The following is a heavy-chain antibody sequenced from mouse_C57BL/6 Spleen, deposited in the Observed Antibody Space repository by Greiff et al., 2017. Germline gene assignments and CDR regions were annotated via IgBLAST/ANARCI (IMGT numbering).Heavy chain of an antibody. Sequence: EVKLVESGGGLVKPGGSLKLSCAASGFTFSSYAMSWVRQTPEQRLEWVATISDGGSYTYYPDNVKGRFTISRDNAKNNLYLQMSHLKSEDTAMYYCARDGGLRGDYYAMDYWGQGTSVTVSS. V-gene: IGHV5-4*01. CDR2: ISDGGSYT. CDR1: GFTFSSYA. D-gene: IGHD2-4*01. J-gene: IGHJ4*01. CDR3: ARDGGLRGDYYAMDY.